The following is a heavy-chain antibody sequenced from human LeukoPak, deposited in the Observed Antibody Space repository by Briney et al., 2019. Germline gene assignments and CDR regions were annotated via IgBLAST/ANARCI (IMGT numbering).Heavy chain of an antibody. V-gene: IGHV4-38-2*02. CDR3: ARFRPSGWYQMGFDY. D-gene: IGHD6-19*01. Sequence: SETLSLTCSVSGYSISTGYYWVWIRQSPGKGLEWIGSIYRSGSTNYNPSLKSRVTISVDTSENQFSLKLSSVTAADTAVYYCARFRPSGWYQMGFDYWGQGTLVTVSS. CDR2: IYRSGST. J-gene: IGHJ4*02. CDR1: GYSISTGYY.